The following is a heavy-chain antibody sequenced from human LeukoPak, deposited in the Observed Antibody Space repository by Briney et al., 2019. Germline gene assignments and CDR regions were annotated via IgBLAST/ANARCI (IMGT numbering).Heavy chain of an antibody. V-gene: IGHV5-10-1*01. CDR1: GYSFTSYW. CDR2: FDPSDSYT. Sequence: GESLKISCKGSGYSFTSYWISWVRQMPGKGLRGLGRFDPSDSYTNYSPSFQGHVTISADKSISTAYLQWSSLKASDTAMYYCARLPSMAAVAGDYFDYWGQGTLVTVSS. CDR3: ARLPSMAAVAGDYFDY. D-gene: IGHD6-19*01. J-gene: IGHJ4*02.